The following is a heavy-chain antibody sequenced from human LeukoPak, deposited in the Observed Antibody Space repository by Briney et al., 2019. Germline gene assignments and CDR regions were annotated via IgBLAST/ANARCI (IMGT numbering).Heavy chain of an antibody. CDR3: TGEWRYSGYDYGLYFDY. CDR2: IRSKAYGGTT. D-gene: IGHD5-12*01. Sequence: PGGSLRLSCTASGFTFGDYAMSWFRQAPGKGLEWVGFIRSKAYGGTTEYAASVKGRFTISRDDSKSIAYLQMNSLKTEDTAVYYCTGEWRYSGYDYGLYFDYWGQGSLVTVSS. J-gene: IGHJ4*02. CDR1: GFTFGDYA. V-gene: IGHV3-49*03.